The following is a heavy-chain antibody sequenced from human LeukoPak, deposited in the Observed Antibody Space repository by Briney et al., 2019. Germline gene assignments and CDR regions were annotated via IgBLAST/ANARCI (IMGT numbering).Heavy chain of an antibody. CDR2: INPSGGST. Sequence: ASVKVSCKASGYTFTSYYMHWVRQAPGQGLEWMGIINPSGGSTSYAQKFQGRVTMTRDMSTSTVYMELSSLRSEDTAVYYCARRENRYYDILSPPDYWGQGTLVTVSS. D-gene: IGHD3-9*01. V-gene: IGHV1-46*01. CDR3: ARRENRYYDILSPPDY. J-gene: IGHJ4*02. CDR1: GYTFTSYY.